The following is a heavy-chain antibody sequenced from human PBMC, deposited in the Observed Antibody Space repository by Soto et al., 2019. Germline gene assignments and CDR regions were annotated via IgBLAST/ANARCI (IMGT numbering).Heavy chain of an antibody. D-gene: IGHD1-20*01. Sequence: QVQLVESGGGVVQPGRSLRLSCAASGFTFSTHAMHWVRQAPGKGLECVAIVSFDGSNKYYADSVKGRFTISRDNSINTLYLQMRGLTPEDTAVYYCARDQTGITTTGGGRIDHWGQGTLVTVSS. V-gene: IGHV3-30-3*01. J-gene: IGHJ4*02. CDR1: GFTFSTHA. CDR3: ARDQTGITTTGGGRIDH. CDR2: VSFDGSNK.